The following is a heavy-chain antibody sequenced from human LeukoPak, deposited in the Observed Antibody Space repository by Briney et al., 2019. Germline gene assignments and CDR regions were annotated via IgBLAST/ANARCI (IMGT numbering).Heavy chain of an antibody. V-gene: IGHV1-46*01. Sequence: ASVKVSCRASGYTFPSYYMHWVRQAPRQALEGMGIINPSGGSTSYAQKFQGRVTMTRDTSTSTVYMELSSLRSEDTAVYYCARDGGYSYGRHYYYGMDVWGQGTTVTVSS. CDR2: INPSGGST. CDR3: ARDGGYSYGRHYYYGMDV. J-gene: IGHJ6*02. CDR1: GYTFPSYY. D-gene: IGHD5-18*01.